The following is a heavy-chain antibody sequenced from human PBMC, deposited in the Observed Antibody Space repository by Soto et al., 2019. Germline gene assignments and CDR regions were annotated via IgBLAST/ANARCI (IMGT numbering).Heavy chain of an antibody. J-gene: IGHJ4*02. CDR2: IKNKADGGTT. D-gene: IGHD4-17*01. CDR1: GITFTNAW. V-gene: IGHV3-15*01. Sequence: GGSLRLSCAASGITFTNAWMSWVRQAPGKGLEWVGRIKNKADGGTTDYAAPVRGRFTISRDDSKNTSFLQMNSLETEDTAVYYCTTDPGDYEDFWGQGTLVTVSS. CDR3: TTDPGDYEDF.